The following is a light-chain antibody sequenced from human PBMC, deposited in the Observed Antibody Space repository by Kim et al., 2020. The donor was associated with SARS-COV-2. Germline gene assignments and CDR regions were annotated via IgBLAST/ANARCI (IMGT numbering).Light chain of an antibody. CDR3: KQYNNWPRET. CDR2: GAS. J-gene: IGKJ1*01. CDR1: QSVSSN. V-gene: IGKV3-15*01. Sequence: SPGERATLSCRAGQSVSSNLAWYQQKPGQAPRLLIYGASTRATGIPARFSGSGSGTEFTLTISSLQSEDFAVYYCKQYNNWPRETFGQGTKVDIK.